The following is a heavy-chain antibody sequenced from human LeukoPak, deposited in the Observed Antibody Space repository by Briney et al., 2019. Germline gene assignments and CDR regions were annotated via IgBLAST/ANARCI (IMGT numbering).Heavy chain of an antibody. V-gene: IGHV5-51*01. CDR2: IYPGDSDT. Sequence: GESLKISCRGSGYSFTNYWIGWVRQMTGKGLEWMGIIYPGDSDTRYSPSFQGQVTISADKSIRTAYLQWSSLKASDTAMYYCARLSITPGTYFDYWGQGTLVTVSS. D-gene: IGHD1-14*01. J-gene: IGHJ4*02. CDR3: ARLSITPGTYFDY. CDR1: GYSFTNYW.